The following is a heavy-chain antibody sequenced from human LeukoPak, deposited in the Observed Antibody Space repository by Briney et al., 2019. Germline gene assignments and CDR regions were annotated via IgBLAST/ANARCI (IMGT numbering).Heavy chain of an antibody. Sequence: GASVKVSCKASGYTFTGYYMHWVRQAPGQGLEWVGWINPNSGGTNYAQKFQGRVTMTRDTSISTAYMELSRLRSDDTAVYYCARGGFGYCSGGSCYPYNWFDPWGQGTLVTVSS. J-gene: IGHJ5*02. CDR2: INPNSGGT. CDR3: ARGGFGYCSGGSCYPYNWFDP. D-gene: IGHD2-15*01. CDR1: GYTFTGYY. V-gene: IGHV1-2*02.